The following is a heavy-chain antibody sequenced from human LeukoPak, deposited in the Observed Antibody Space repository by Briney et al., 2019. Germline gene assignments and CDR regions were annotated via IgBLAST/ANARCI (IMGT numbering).Heavy chain of an antibody. CDR1: GYAFTGYY. V-gene: IGHV1-2*02. CDR3: ARDPNATGASFDY. Sequence: ASVKVSCKAPGYAFTGYYMHWVRQAPGQGLEWMGWINPNSGGTNYAQKYQDRVTMTRDTSISTAYMELSSLRSEDTAVYYCARDPNATGASFDYWGQGTLVTVSS. D-gene: IGHD2-15*01. J-gene: IGHJ4*02. CDR2: INPNSGGT.